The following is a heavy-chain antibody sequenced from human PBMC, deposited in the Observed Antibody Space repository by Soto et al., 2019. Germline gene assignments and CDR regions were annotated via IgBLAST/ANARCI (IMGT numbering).Heavy chain of an antibody. V-gene: IGHV2-5*02. Sequence: QITLKESGPTLVKPTQTLTLTCTFSGFSLTGSGVGVGWIRQPPGKALEWLALIYWDDDKRYSPSLKSRLTITKDTSKNQVALTVTTMAPVDTATYYCARFLWSDTSLYYFDYWGQGTLVTVSS. D-gene: IGHD3-3*01. CDR3: ARFLWSDTSLYYFDY. CDR1: GFSLTGSGVG. J-gene: IGHJ4*02. CDR2: IYWDDDK.